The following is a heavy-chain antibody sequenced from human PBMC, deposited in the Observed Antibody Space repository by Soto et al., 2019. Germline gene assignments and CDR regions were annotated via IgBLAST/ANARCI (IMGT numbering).Heavy chain of an antibody. D-gene: IGHD3-22*01. CDR1: GFTFSNAW. V-gene: IGHV3-15*01. J-gene: IGHJ3*02. Sequence: KPGGSLRLSCAASGFTFSNAWMSWVRQAPGKGLEWVGRIKSKTDGGTTDYAAPVKGRFTISRDDSKNTLYLQMNSLKTEDTAVYXCTTGGIVVVISDAFDIWGQGTMVTVSS. CDR3: TTGGIVVVISDAFDI. CDR2: IKSKTDGGTT.